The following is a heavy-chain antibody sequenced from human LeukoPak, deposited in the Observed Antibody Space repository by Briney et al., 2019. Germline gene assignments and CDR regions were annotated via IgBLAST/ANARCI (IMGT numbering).Heavy chain of an antibody. Sequence: PGRCLRLPCAASGFTFSSYGMHWVRRPPGKGLEWVAVISYDGINKYHADSVKGRFTISRDNSKNTLYLQMNSLRAEDTALYYCANLYGDSGLDYWGQGILVTVSS. CDR2: ISYDGINK. V-gene: IGHV3-30*18. CDR3: ANLYGDSGLDY. CDR1: GFTFSSYG. D-gene: IGHD4-17*01. J-gene: IGHJ4*02.